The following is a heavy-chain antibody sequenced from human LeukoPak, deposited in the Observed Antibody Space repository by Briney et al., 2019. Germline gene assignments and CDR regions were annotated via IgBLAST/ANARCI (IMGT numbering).Heavy chain of an antibody. J-gene: IGHJ5*02. CDR2: INHSGST. D-gene: IGHD6-13*01. CDR3: ARHLGYSSSWYWFDP. V-gene: IGHV4-34*01. Sequence: SETLSLTCAVYGGSFSGYYWSWVRQPPGKGLEWIGEINHSGSTNYNPSLMSRGTILVDKTKNQCSLKLSSVTAADTAVYYCARHLGYSSSWYWFDPWGQGTLVTVSS. CDR1: GGSFSGYY.